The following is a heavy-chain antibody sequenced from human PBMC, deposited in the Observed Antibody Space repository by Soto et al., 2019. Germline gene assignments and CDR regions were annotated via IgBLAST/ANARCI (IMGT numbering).Heavy chain of an antibody. Sequence: EVQLVESGGGLVQPGGSLRLSCAASGFTFSSYWMHWVRQAPGKGLVWVSRIKGDGSRKDYADSVKGRFTTSRDNAKNTVYLQMNSLRDEDTAVYYCARELPGYYGMDVWGQGTRVTVSS. V-gene: IGHV3-74*01. CDR3: ARELPGYYGMDV. CDR2: IKGDGSRK. D-gene: IGHD1-26*01. CDR1: GFTFSSYW. J-gene: IGHJ6*01.